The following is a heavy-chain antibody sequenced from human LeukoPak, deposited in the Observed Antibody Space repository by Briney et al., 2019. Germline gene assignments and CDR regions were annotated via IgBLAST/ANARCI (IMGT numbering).Heavy chain of an antibody. V-gene: IGHV3-23*01. CDR3: AKDTSIGKYCANGVCSPFDY. CDR1: GFTFSSYA. D-gene: IGHD2-8*01. J-gene: IGHJ4*02. Sequence: GSLRLSCAGSGFTFSSYAMSCVRQAPGQGLEWVSVISDSGDYTSYADSVRGRFTISRDNSRNTLYLQMISLRPEDTAVYYCAKDTSIGKYCANGVCSPFDYWGQGTLVTVSS. CDR2: ISDSGDYT.